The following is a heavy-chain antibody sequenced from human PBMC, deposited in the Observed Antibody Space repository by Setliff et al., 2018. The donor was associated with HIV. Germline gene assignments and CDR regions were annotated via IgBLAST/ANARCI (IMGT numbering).Heavy chain of an antibody. CDR3: ARLLGELGGYYMDV. Sequence: ASVKVSCKVSGYTLSELSMHWVRQAPGKGLEWMGGFDPEDGETIYAQKFQGRVTITADKSTSTAYMELSSLRSEDTAVYYCARLLGELGGYYMDVWGKGTTVTVSS. D-gene: IGHD1-26*01. V-gene: IGHV1-24*01. CDR2: FDPEDGET. CDR1: GYTLSELS. J-gene: IGHJ6*03.